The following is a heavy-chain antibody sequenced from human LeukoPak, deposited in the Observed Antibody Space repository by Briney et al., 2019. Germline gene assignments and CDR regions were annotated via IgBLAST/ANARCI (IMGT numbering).Heavy chain of an antibody. J-gene: IGHJ4*02. V-gene: IGHV4-34*01. CDR2: INHSGST. CDR3: ARGRFPDY. Sequence: PSETLSLTCAVYGGSFSGYYWSWIRQPPGKGLEWIGEINHSGSTNYDPSLKSRVTISVDTSKNQFSLKLSSVTAADTAVYYCARGRFPDYWGQGTLVTVSS. CDR1: GGSFSGYY. D-gene: IGHD3-10*01.